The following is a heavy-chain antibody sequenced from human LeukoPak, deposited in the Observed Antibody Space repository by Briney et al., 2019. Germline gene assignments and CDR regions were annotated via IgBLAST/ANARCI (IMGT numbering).Heavy chain of an antibody. V-gene: IGHV7-4-1*02. CDR3: AREDFWSGYSVGY. CDR2: IDTNTGNP. J-gene: IGHJ4*02. D-gene: IGHD3-3*01. Sequence: VASVNVSCKASGYTFIIYAMNWVRQAPGQGLEWMGWIDTNTGNPTYAQGFTGRFVFSLDTSVTTVYLQISSLKAEDTAVYFCAREDFWSGYSVGYWGQGTLVTVSS. CDR1: GYTFIIYA.